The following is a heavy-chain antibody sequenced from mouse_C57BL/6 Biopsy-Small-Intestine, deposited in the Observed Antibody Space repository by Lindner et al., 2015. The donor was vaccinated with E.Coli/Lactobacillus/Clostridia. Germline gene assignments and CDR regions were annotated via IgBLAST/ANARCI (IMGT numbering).Heavy chain of an antibody. CDR3: AREGYGDSFVY. CDR1: GYTFTTYV. D-gene: IGHD2-13*01. J-gene: IGHJ3*01. Sequence: VQLQESGPELVKPGASVKMSCRASGYTFTTYVVHWVKQKPGQGLEWIGYINPYNDGTKYNEKFKGKATLTSDKSSSTAYMELSSLTSEDSAVYYCAREGYGDSFVYWGQGTLVTVSA. V-gene: IGHV1-14*01. CDR2: INPYNDGT.